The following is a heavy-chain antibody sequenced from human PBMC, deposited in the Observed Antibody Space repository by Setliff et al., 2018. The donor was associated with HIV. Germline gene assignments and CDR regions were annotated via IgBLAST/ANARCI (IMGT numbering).Heavy chain of an antibody. CDR2: IYYSGST. CDR3: ARASRRWLQFDY. D-gene: IGHD5-12*01. CDR1: GGSFNGYY. V-gene: IGHV4-30-4*08. J-gene: IGHJ4*02. Sequence: PSETLSLTCAVYGGSFNGYYWSWIRQPPGKGLEWIGYIYYSGSTYYNPSLKSRVTISVDTSKNQFSLKLSSVTAADTAVYYCARASRRWLQFDYWGQGTLVTVSS.